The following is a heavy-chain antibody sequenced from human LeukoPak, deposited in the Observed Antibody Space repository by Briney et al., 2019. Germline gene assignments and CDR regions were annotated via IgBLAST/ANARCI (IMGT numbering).Heavy chain of an antibody. J-gene: IGHJ4*02. D-gene: IGHD6-13*01. CDR2: ISGSGGST. CDR3: AKAPYGYSSSWYGPPFDY. CDR1: GFTFSSYA. V-gene: IGHV3-23*01. Sequence: GGSLRLSCAASGFTFSSYAMSWARQAPGKGLEWVSAISGSGGSTYYADSVKGRFTISRDNSKNTLYLQMNSLRAEDTAVYYCAKAPYGYSSSWYGPPFDYWGQGTLVTVSS.